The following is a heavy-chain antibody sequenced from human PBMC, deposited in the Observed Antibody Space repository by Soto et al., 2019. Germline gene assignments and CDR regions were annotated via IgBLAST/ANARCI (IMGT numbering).Heavy chain of an antibody. D-gene: IGHD2-8*01. CDR2: ISYDGSNK. J-gene: IGHJ4*02. Sequence: QVQLVESGGGVVQPGRSLRLSCAASGFTFSSYGMHWVRQAPGKGLEWVAVISYDGSNKYYADSVKGRFTTSRDNSKNSLYLQKNSLRAEDAAVYYCAKDRRRLMVDDTLDYWGQGTLVTVSS. V-gene: IGHV3-30*18. CDR1: GFTFSSYG. CDR3: AKDRRRLMVDDTLDY.